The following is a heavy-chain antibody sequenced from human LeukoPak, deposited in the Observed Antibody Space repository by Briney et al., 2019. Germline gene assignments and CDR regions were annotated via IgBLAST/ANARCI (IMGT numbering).Heavy chain of an antibody. V-gene: IGHV3-23*01. D-gene: IGHD2-2*01. J-gene: IGHJ6*02. Sequence: GSLRLSCAASGFTFSSYAMSWVRQAPGKGLEWVSAISGSGGSTYYADSVKGRFTISRDNSKNTPYLQMNSLRAEDTAVYYCAKGLVPAARYGMDVWGQGTTVTVSS. CDR3: AKGLVPAARYGMDV. CDR2: ISGSGGST. CDR1: GFTFSSYA.